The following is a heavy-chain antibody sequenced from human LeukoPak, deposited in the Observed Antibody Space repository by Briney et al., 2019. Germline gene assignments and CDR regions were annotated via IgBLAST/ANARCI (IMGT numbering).Heavy chain of an antibody. CDR2: ISYDGSNK. J-gene: IGHJ6*02. V-gene: IGHV3-30*04. Sequence: GRSLRLSCAASGFTFSSYAMHWVRQAPGKGLEWVAVISYDGSNKYYADSVKGRFTISRDNSKNTLYLQMNSLRAEDTAVYYCARSYGSGSYYYYYGMDVWGQGTTVTVSS. CDR3: ARSYGSGSYYYYYGMDV. D-gene: IGHD3-10*01. CDR1: GFTFSSYA.